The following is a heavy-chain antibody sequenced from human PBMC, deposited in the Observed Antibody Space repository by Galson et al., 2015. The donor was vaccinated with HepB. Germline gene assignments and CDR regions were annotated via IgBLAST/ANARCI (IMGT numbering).Heavy chain of an antibody. J-gene: IGHJ4*02. CDR3: ARVYDYIWGSYRPFDY. CDR1: GYTFTRYG. D-gene: IGHD3-16*02. CDR2: ISAYNGNT. Sequence: SVKVSCKASGYTFTRYGISWVRQAPGQGLEWMGWISAYNGNTNYAQKLQGRVTMTTDTSTSTAYMELRSLRSDDTAVYYCARVYDYIWGSYRPFDYWGQGTLVTVSS. V-gene: IGHV1-18*01.